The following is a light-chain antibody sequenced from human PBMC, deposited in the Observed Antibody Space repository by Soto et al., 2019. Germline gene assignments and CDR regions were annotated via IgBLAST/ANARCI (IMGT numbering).Light chain of an antibody. J-gene: IGKJ1*01. CDR2: GAS. Sequence: DIVLMQSPGTLSFSPVEIATLSCSAIQSVSSTYLIWYQQKPGQAPRLLIYGASSRATGVPDRFSGGGSGTDFTLTISRLEPEDFAVYYCQHFVNSLTRTFGQGTKV. V-gene: IGKV3-20*01. CDR1: QSVSSTY. CDR3: QHFVNSLTRT.